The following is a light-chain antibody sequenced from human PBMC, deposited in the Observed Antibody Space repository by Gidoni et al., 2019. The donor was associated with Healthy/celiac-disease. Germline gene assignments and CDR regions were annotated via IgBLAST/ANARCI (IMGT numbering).Light chain of an antibody. CDR3: QQRSNCPIT. CDR1: QSVSSY. Sequence: EILLTQSPATLSLSPGERATLSCRASQSVSSYLAWYQQKPGQAPRLLIYDASNRATGIPARFSGSGSGTDFTLTISSLEPEDFAVYYCQQRSNCPITFGQXTRLEIK. V-gene: IGKV3-11*01. J-gene: IGKJ5*01. CDR2: DAS.